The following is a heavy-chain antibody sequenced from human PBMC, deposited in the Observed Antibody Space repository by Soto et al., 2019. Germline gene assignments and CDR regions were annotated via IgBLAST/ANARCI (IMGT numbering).Heavy chain of an antibody. CDR1: GYTFTDYG. CDR3: ARHDRQWAGAEAVVTANRNYPGMHV. Sequence: QVQLVQSAPEAKKPGASVRVSCKASGYTFTDYGLSWVRQAPGQGLEWMAWISVYNGKTNYAQKFQDRVIVTTDASSNTAYMDLGSLRSDDTAVYFCARHDRQWAGAEAVVTANRNYPGMHVWGQGTTVTVSS. D-gene: IGHD2-21*02. V-gene: IGHV1-18*01. CDR2: ISVYNGKT. J-gene: IGHJ6*02.